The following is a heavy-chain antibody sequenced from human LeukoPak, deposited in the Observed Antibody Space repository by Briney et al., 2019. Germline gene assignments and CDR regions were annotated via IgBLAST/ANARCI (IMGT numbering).Heavy chain of an antibody. D-gene: IGHD1-20*01. CDR2: INHSGST. CDR3: ARGLFNWNP. J-gene: IGHJ5*02. Sequence: PSETLSLTCAVYGGSFSGYYWSWIRQPPGKGLEWIGEINHSGSTNYNPSLKSRVTVSVHTSKNQFSLKLSSVTAADTAIYYCARGLFNWNPWGQGTLVTVSS. V-gene: IGHV4-34*01. CDR1: GGSFSGYY.